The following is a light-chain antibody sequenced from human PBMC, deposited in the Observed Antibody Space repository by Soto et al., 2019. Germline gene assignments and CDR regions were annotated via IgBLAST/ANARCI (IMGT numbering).Light chain of an antibody. V-gene: IGLV1-51*02. Sequence: QSALTQPPAVFAAPGQKVTSACSGSSSNLGNNYVSWYQQLPGRAPKVLICENNKRPSGVRDRFSGSKSGTSATLGITGLQPGDEADYYCGTRDRSLSAGGVFGPGTKVTVL. CDR3: GTRDRSLSAGGV. CDR2: ENN. J-gene: IGLJ1*01. CDR1: SSNLGNNY.